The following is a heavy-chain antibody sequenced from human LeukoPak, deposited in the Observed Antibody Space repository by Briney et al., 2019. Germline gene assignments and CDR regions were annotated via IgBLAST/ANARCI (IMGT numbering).Heavy chain of an antibody. CDR3: ARVPRLLWLTHFDY. D-gene: IGHD3-10*01. Sequence: ASVKVSCKASGGTFSSYAISWVRQAPGQGLEWMGGIIPIFGTANYAQKFQGRVTITADESTSTAYMGLSSLRSEDTAVYYCARVPRLLWLTHFDYWGQGTLVTVSS. V-gene: IGHV1-69*13. CDR1: GGTFSSYA. J-gene: IGHJ4*02. CDR2: IIPIFGTA.